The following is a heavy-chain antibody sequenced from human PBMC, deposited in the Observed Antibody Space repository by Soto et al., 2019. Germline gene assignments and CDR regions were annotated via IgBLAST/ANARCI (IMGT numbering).Heavy chain of an antibody. CDR2: MHTSGST. V-gene: IGHV4-4*07. D-gene: IGHD2-21*02. CDR3: ARAEYRHGDSYDA. CDR1: GVSISTYR. Sequence: SETLSVTCIVSGVSISTYRWSWIRQPAGKGLEWIGRMHTSGSTNYNPSLKSRVSMSVDTSKNHFSLKVSSVTAADTAVYYCARAEYRHGDSYDAWGQGTLVTVS. J-gene: IGHJ5*02.